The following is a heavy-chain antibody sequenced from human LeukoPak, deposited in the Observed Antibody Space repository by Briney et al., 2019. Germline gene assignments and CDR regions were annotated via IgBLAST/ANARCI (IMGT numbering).Heavy chain of an antibody. J-gene: IGHJ2*01. D-gene: IGHD3-3*01. CDR2: VSSSGNSI. Sequence: GGSLRLSCAASGFAFSSYQMNWVRQAPGKGLEWVSYVSSSGNSIYYADSVKGRFTISRDNAKSSVYLQMNSLRAEDTAVYYCARGSEYYDFRRWYFDLWGRGTLVTVSS. V-gene: IGHV3-48*03. CDR3: ARGSEYYDFRRWYFDL. CDR1: GFAFSSYQ.